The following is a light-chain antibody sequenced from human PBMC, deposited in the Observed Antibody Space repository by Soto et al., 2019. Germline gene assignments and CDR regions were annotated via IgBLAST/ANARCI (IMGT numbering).Light chain of an antibody. Sequence: KVMTQSPATLSVSPGERATLSCRASQSVGTKLAWYQQIPGQAPRLLIYGASTRATGVPLRFSGSGSGTEFTLTISGLQSEDFAVYYCQQYDVWPALTFGGGTKVEI. J-gene: IGKJ4*01. V-gene: IGKV3-15*01. CDR3: QQYDVWPALT. CDR2: GAS. CDR1: QSVGTK.